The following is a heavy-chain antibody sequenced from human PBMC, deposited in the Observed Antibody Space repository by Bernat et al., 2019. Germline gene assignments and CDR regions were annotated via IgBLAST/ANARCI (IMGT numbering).Heavy chain of an antibody. D-gene: IGHD3-10*01. CDR3: AKDRWARLVWFGELED. V-gene: IGHV4-39*02. Sequence: QLQLQESGPGLVKPSETLSLTCTVSGGSISSSSYYWGWIRQPPGKGLEWIGSIYYSGSTYYNPSLKSRVTISVDTSKNQFSLKLSSVTAADTAVYYCAKDRWARLVWFGELEDWGQGTLVTVSS. CDR2: IYYSGST. J-gene: IGHJ4*02. CDR1: GGSISSSSYY.